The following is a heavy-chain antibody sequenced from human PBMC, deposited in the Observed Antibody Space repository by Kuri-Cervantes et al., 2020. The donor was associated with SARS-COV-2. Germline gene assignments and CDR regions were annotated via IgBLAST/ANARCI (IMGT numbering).Heavy chain of an antibody. V-gene: IGHV3-33*01. D-gene: IGHD4-17*01. J-gene: IGHJ4*02. CDR2: IWYDGSNK. Sequence: SCKASGGTFSSYAMHWVRQAPGKGLEWVAVIWYDGSNKYYADSVKGRFTISRDNSKNTLYLQMNSLRAEDTAVYYCARDLKAGGSFYYGDHYFDYWGQGNLVTVSS. CDR1: GGTFSSYA. CDR3: ARDLKAGGSFYYGDHYFDY.